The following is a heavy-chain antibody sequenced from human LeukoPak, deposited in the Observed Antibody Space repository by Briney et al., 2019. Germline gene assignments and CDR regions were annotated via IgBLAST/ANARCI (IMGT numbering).Heavy chain of an antibody. Sequence: SQTLSLTCAISGDSVSSNSAAWNWIRQSPSRGLEWLGRTYYRSKWYNDYAVSVKSRITINPDTSKNQFSLKLSSVTAADTAVYYCARHKGYCSSTSCYDAFDIWGQGTMVTVSS. D-gene: IGHD2-2*01. J-gene: IGHJ3*02. CDR1: GDSVSSNSAA. CDR3: ARHKGYCSSTSCYDAFDI. V-gene: IGHV6-1*01. CDR2: TYYRSKWYN.